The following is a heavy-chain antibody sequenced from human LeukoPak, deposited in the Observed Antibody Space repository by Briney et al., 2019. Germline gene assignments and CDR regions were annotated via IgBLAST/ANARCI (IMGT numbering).Heavy chain of an antibody. CDR2: MNPNSGNT. D-gene: IGHD3-10*01. V-gene: IGHV1-8*01. J-gene: IGHJ6*02. Sequence: GASVKVSCKASGYTFTSYDINWVRQATGQGLEWMGWMNPNSGNTGYAQKLQGRVTMTRNTSISTAYMELSSLRSEDTAVYYCARGYGSGIYYYYYYGMDVWGQGTTVTVSS. CDR1: GYTFTSYD. CDR3: ARGYGSGIYYYYYYGMDV.